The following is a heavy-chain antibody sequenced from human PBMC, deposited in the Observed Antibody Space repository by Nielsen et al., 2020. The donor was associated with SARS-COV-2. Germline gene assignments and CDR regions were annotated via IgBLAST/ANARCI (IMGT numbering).Heavy chain of an antibody. CDR1: GGSISSYY. CDR3: ARVYYDFWSGAKAEPDAFDI. D-gene: IGHD3-3*01. J-gene: IGHJ3*02. V-gene: IGHV4-34*01. CDR2: INHSGST. Sequence: SETLSLTCTVSGGSISSYYWSWIRQPPGKGLEWIGEINHSGSTNYNPSLKSRVTISVDTSKNQFSLKLSSVTAADTAVYYCARVYYDFWSGAKAEPDAFDIWGQGTMVTVSS.